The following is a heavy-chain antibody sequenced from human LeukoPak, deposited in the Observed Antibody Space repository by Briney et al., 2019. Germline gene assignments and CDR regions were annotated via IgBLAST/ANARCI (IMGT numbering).Heavy chain of an antibody. D-gene: IGHD3-3*01. V-gene: IGHV4-30-4*08. CDR1: GGSVNNGNYF. CDR3: ARDRGFWSGYNWFDP. J-gene: IGHJ5*02. Sequence: SETLSLTCTVSGGSVNNGNYFWNWIRQPPGKGLEWIGYIYYSGSTYYNPSLKSRVTISVDTSKNQFSLKLSSVTAADTAVYYCARDRGFWSGYNWFDPWGQGTLVTVSS. CDR2: IYYSGST.